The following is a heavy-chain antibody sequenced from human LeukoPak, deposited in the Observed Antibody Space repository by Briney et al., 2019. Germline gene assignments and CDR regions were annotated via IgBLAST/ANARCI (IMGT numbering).Heavy chain of an antibody. CDR3: ARQGPDYDFWSGYPETWFDP. J-gene: IGHJ5*02. CDR1: GGSISSYY. D-gene: IGHD3-3*01. Sequence: SETLSLTCTVSGGSISSYYWSWIRQPPGKGLEWIGYIYYSGSTNYNPSLKSRVTISVDTSKNQFSLKLSSVTAADTAVYYCARQGPDYDFWSGYPETWFDPWGQGTLVTVSS. CDR2: IYYSGST. V-gene: IGHV4-59*01.